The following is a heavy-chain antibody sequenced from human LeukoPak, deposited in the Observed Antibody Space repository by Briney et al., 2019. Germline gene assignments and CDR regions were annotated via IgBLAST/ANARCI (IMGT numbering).Heavy chain of an antibody. V-gene: IGHV1-2*02. CDR3: ARDREYLYYYYGMDV. J-gene: IGHJ6*02. D-gene: IGHD2/OR15-2a*01. CDR1: GYTFTGYY. CDR2: INPNSGGT. Sequence: ASVTVSCKASGYTFTGYYMHWVRQAPGPGLEWMGWINPNSGGTNYAQKFQGRVTMTRDTSISTAYMELSRLRSDDTAVYYCARDREYLYYYYGMDVWGQGTTVTVSS.